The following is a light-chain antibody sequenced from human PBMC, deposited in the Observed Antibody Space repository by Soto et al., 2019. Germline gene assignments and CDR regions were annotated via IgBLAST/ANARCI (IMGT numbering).Light chain of an antibody. Sequence: DIQMTQSLSSLSASVGDRVTLTCRASQSIETYLSWYQVQPGKAPRLLIYAAANLQRGVPSRFTGSGSGTDFTLTINDLQPDDFAVYYCQQCFSIPPTFGHGTKVDIK. CDR2: AAA. CDR1: QSIETY. V-gene: IGKV1-39*01. J-gene: IGKJ1*01. CDR3: QQCFSIPPT.